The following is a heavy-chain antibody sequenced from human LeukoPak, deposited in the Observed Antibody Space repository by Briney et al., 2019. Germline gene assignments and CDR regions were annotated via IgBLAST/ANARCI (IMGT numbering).Heavy chain of an antibody. CDR2: ISYDGSNK. V-gene: IGHV3-30*04. CDR1: GFTLSSYA. D-gene: IGHD3-10*01. J-gene: IGHJ4*02. CDR3: VTRVIGSWTFDY. Sequence: GGSLRLSCAASGFTLSSYAMHWVRQAPGKGLEWVAVISYDGSNKYYADSVKGRFTISRDNSKNTLYLRMNSLRAEDTAVYYCVTRVIGSWTFDYWGQGTLVTVSS.